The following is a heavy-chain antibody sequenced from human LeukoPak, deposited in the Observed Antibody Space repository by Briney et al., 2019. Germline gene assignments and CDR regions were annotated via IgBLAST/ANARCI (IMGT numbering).Heavy chain of an antibody. CDR3: ARDMSPPGVLVTADYGLDV. Sequence: SVKVSCKAVAGNFDRYGISWVRQAPAPGLEWMGRIIPLVDEVNYSQKFQGRVTITANRFRATAYMELNSLKSDDTAVYYCARDMSPPGVLVTADYGLDVWGQGTTVTVSS. V-gene: IGHV1-69*04. CDR1: AGNFDRYG. CDR2: IIPLVDEV. J-gene: IGHJ6*02. D-gene: IGHD2-21*02.